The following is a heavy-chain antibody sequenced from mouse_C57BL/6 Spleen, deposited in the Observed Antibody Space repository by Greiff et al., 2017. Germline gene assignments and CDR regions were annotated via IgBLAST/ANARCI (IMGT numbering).Heavy chain of an antibody. CDR2: INPNNGGT. CDR3: ARSYGSSYYWYFDV. V-gene: IGHV1-22*01. CDR1: GYTFTDYN. J-gene: IGHJ1*03. D-gene: IGHD1-1*01. Sequence: EVQLQQSGPELVKPGASVKMSCQASGYTFTDYNMHWVKQSHGKSLEWIGYINPNNGGTSYNQKFKGKATLTVNKSSSNAYMVLRILTSEDSAVYYCARSYGSSYYWYFDVWGTGTTVTVSS.